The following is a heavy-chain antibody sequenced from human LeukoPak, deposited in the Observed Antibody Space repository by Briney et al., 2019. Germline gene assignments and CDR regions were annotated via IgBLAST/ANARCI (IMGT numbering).Heavy chain of an antibody. D-gene: IGHD6-13*01. J-gene: IGHJ4*01. CDR2: IYSGGST. Sequence: GSLRLSCAVSGFTVTNDYMNWVRQAPGKGLEWVSIIYSGGSTYYADSVKGRFTISRDSSNNTLFLQMSNLRADDSGLYYCATDVRSSPLGFWGHGTLVTVSP. CDR1: GFTVTNDY. V-gene: IGHV3-66*01. CDR3: ATDVRSSPLGF.